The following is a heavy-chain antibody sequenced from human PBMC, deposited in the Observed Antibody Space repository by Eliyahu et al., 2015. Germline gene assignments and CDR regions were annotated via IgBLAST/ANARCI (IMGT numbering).Heavy chain of an antibody. Sequence: QVQLQESRPGLVKPSETLSLPCTVSAGSLSSYYWSWIRXXPGXXLEWXGFIYYXGSTXYNPSLKTRVTISVDMSKNQFSLRLGSVTAADAAVYYCARTSSSSGSYFFNYWGQGTLVTVSS. J-gene: IGHJ4*02. CDR3: ARTSSSSGSYFFNY. D-gene: IGHD1-26*01. V-gene: IGHV4-59*01. CDR1: AGSLSSYY. CDR2: IYYXGST.